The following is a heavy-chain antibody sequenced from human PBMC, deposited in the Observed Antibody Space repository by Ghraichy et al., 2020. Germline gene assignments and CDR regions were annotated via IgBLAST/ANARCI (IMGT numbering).Heavy chain of an antibody. D-gene: IGHD3-10*01. V-gene: IGHV3-30*03. Sequence: GESLNISCAASGFTFSSYGMHWVRQAPGKGLEWVAVISYDGSNKYYADSVKGRFTISRDNSKNTLYLQMNSLRAEDTAVYYCARGFKRALDYYYYYMDVWGKGTTVTVSS. CDR2: ISYDGSNK. CDR3: ARGFKRALDYYYYYMDV. J-gene: IGHJ6*03. CDR1: GFTFSSYG.